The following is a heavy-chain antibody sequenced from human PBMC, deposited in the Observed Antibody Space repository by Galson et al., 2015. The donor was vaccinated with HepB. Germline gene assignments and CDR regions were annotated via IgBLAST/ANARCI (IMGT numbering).Heavy chain of an antibody. CDR3: ARDGSNWNDGAWGMDV. D-gene: IGHD1-20*01. J-gene: IGHJ6*03. CDR2: IYHSGST. V-gene: IGHV4-4*02. Sequence: SETLSLTCAVSGGSISSSNWWSWVRQPPGKGLEWIGEIYHSGSTNYNPSLKSRVTISVDKSKNQFSLKLSSVTAADTAVYYCARDGSNWNDGAWGMDVWGKGTTVTVSS. CDR1: GGSISSSNW.